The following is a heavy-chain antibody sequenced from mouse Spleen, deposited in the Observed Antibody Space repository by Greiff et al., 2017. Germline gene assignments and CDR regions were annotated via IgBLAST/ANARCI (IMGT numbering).Heavy chain of an antibody. CDR2: IYPGNSDT. Sequence: EVQLQQSGTVLARPGASVKMSCKTSGYTFTSYWMHWVKQRPGQGLEWIGAIYPGNSDTSYNQKFKGKAKLTAVTSASTAYMELSSLTNEDSAVYYCTRSPLGPEARFAYWGQGTLVTVSA. CDR3: TRSPLGPEARFAY. J-gene: IGHJ3*01. CDR1: GYTFTSYW. V-gene: IGHV1-5*01. D-gene: IGHD4-1*01.